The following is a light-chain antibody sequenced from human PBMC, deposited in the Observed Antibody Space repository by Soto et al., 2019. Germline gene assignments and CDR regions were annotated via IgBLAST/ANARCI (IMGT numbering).Light chain of an antibody. V-gene: IGKV1-5*01. J-gene: IGKJ5*01. CDR1: QSISSW. CDR2: DAS. CDR3: QQYQTYST. Sequence: PSTLSASVGDRVTITCRASQSISSWLAWYQQKPGKAPKVLIYDASSLGSGVPSRFSGSGSGTEFTLTISSLQPDDFATYFCQQYQTYSTFGQGTRLEIK.